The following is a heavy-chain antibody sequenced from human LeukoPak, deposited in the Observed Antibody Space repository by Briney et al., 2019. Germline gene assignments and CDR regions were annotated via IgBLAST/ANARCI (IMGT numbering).Heavy chain of an antibody. CDR3: ARDLSSSPYYYYGMDV. CDR2: ISYDGSNK. J-gene: IGHJ6*02. Sequence: GRSLRPSCAASGFTFSSYAMHWVRQAPGKGLEWVAVISYDGSNKYYADSVKGRFTISRDNSKNTLYLQMNSLRAEDTAVYYCARDLSSSPYYYYGMDVWGQGTTVTVSS. CDR1: GFTFSSYA. V-gene: IGHV3-30*04. D-gene: IGHD6-13*01.